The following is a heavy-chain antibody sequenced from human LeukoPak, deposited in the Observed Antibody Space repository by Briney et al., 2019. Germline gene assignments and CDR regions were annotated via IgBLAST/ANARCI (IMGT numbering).Heavy chain of an antibody. CDR1: GYTFTSYS. CDR2: ISAYNGNT. Sequence: ASVKVSCKASGYTFTSYSISWVRQAPGQGLEWMGWISAYNGNTNYAQKLQGRVTMTTDTSTSTAYMELRSLRSDDTAVYYCARVPAHYDFWSGYYFDYWGQGTLATVSS. V-gene: IGHV1-18*01. D-gene: IGHD3-3*01. CDR3: ARVPAHYDFWSGYYFDY. J-gene: IGHJ4*02.